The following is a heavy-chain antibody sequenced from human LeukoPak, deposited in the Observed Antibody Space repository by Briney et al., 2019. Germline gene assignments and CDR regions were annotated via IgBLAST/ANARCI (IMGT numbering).Heavy chain of an antibody. Sequence: QPGGSLRLSCAASGFTFSSYAMHWVRQAPGKGLEWVAFIRYDGSNKYYADSVKGRFTISRDDSKNTLYLQMNSLRTEDTAVYYCATDVHPGNNWFDPWGQGTLVTVSS. J-gene: IGHJ5*02. CDR3: ATDVHPGNNWFDP. CDR1: GFTFSSYA. CDR2: IRYDGSNK. V-gene: IGHV3-30*02. D-gene: IGHD1-1*01.